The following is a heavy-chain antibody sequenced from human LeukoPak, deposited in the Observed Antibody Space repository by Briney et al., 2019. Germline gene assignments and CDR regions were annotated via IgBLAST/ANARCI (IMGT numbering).Heavy chain of an antibody. CDR2: IIPIFGTA. CDR3: ARVHDRGPYYFDY. D-gene: IGHD3-22*01. J-gene: IGHJ4*02. Sequence: ASVKVSCKASGGTFSSYAISWVRQAPGQGLEWMGGIIPIFGTANYAQKFQGRVTITADESTSTAYMELSSLRSEDTAVYYCARVHDRGPYYFDYWGQGTLVTVSS. CDR1: GGTFSSYA. V-gene: IGHV1-69*13.